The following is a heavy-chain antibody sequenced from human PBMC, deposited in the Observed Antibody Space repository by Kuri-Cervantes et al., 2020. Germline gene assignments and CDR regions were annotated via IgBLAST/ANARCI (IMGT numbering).Heavy chain of an antibody. CDR2: IYHSGST. CDR1: GGSISSSSYY. V-gene: IGHV4-39*02. CDR3: AKTYSGAYQGPYDS. Sequence: SQTLSLTCAVSGGSISSSSYYWGWIRQPPGKGLEWIGEIYHSGSTKYNPSLQSRVTISIGKSKNHFSVKLNSMTAADMAVYYCAKTYSGAYQGPYDSWGQGTLVTVSS. J-gene: IGHJ4*02. D-gene: IGHD1-26*01.